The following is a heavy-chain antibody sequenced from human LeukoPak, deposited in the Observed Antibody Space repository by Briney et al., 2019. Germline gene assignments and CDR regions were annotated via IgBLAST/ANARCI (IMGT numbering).Heavy chain of an antibody. D-gene: IGHD4-17*01. CDR3: AREVPDGDHELNFDY. Sequence: GASVKVSCKASGYTFTGYYMHWVRQAPGQGLEWMGWINPNSGGTNYAQKFQGRVTMTRDTSLSTAYMELSRLRSDDTAVYYCAREVPDGDHELNFDYWGQGTLVTVSS. CDR1: GYTFTGYY. V-gene: IGHV1-2*02. CDR2: INPNSGGT. J-gene: IGHJ4*02.